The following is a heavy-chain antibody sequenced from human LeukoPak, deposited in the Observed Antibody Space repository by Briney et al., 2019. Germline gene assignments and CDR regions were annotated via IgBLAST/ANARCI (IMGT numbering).Heavy chain of an antibody. CDR3: ARLTGVGELSFDY. D-gene: IGHD3-10*01. CDR1: GGSFSGYY. Sequence: SETLSLTCAVYGGSFSGYYWSWIRQPPGKGLEWIGEINHSGSTNYNPSIKSRVTISVDTSKNQFSLKLSSVTAADTAVYYCARLTGVGELSFDYWGQGTLVTVSS. J-gene: IGHJ4*02. CDR2: INHSGST. V-gene: IGHV4-34*01.